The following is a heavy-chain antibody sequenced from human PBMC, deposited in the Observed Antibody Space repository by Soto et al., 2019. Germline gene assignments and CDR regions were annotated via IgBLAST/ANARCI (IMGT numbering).Heavy chain of an antibody. Sequence: GGSLRLSCAASGFTFSSYGMHWVRQAPGKGLEWVAVIWYDGSNKYYADSVKGRFTISRDNSKNTLYLQMNSLRAEDTAVYYCARLAFGRYFDYWGQGTLVTVSS. CDR3: ARLAFGRYFDY. D-gene: IGHD3-3*01. CDR1: GFTFSSYG. V-gene: IGHV3-33*01. CDR2: IWYDGSNK. J-gene: IGHJ4*02.